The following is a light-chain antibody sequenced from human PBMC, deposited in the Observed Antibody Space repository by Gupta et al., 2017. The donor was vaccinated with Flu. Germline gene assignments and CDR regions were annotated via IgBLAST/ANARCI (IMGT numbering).Light chain of an antibody. CDR3: QKENNTPST. V-gene: IGKV1-27*01. J-gene: IGKJ2*02. CDR1: QGISNY. CDR2: AAS. Sequence: PSSLSASVGDRVTITCRASQGISNYLAWYQQKPGKDPKLLIYAASTVQSGVPSRFIGSGSGTXFTLTIXSRQPEDVATYYCQKENNTPSTFGXGTKMDIK.